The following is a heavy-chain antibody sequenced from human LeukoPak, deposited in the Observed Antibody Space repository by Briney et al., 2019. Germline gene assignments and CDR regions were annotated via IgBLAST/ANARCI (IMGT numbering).Heavy chain of an antibody. CDR1: GGSISSYY. D-gene: IGHD3-22*01. Sequence: SSETLSLTCTVSGGSISSYYWSWIRQPAGKGLEWIGRIYTSGSTNYNPSLKSRVTMSVDTSKNQFSLKLSSVTAADTAVYYCASTYYDSSGYFGYYYGMDVWGQGTTVTVSS. CDR2: IYTSGST. J-gene: IGHJ6*02. V-gene: IGHV4-4*07. CDR3: ASTYYDSSGYFGYYYGMDV.